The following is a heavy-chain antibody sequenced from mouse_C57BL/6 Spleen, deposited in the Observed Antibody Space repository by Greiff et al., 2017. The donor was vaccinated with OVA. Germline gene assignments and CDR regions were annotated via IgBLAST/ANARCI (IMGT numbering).Heavy chain of an antibody. CDR1: GFTFSSYG. CDR3: ARHQDYGSSYDYFDY. Sequence: EVKLVESGGDLVKPGGSLKLSCAASGFTFSSYGMSWVRQTPDKRLEWVATISSGGSYTYYPDSVKGRFTISRDNAKNTLYLQMSSLKSEDTAMYYCARHQDYGSSYDYFDYGGQGTTLTVSS. J-gene: IGHJ2*01. D-gene: IGHD1-1*01. V-gene: IGHV5-6*01. CDR2: ISSGGSYT.